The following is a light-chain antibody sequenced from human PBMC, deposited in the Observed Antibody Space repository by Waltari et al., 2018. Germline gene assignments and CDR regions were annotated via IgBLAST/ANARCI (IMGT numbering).Light chain of an antibody. J-gene: IGLJ1*01. Sequence: SALPQAPSASGSPGQSVTISCTGTRSAVAAYNYVPWYRQHPGKGPEVIIYEVNKRPSGVPDRFSGSKSGNTASLTVSGLQAEDEADYYCSSYAGSNNFVFGTGTTVTVL. V-gene: IGLV2-8*01. CDR1: RSAVAAYNY. CDR2: EVN. CDR3: SSYAGSNNFV.